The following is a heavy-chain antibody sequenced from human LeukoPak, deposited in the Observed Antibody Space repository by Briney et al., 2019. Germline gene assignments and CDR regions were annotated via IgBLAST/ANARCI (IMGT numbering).Heavy chain of an antibody. CDR2: IYYSGST. J-gene: IGHJ4*02. V-gene: IGHV4-39*07. Sequence: PSETLSLTCTVSGGSISSSSYYWGWIRQPPGKGLEWIGSIYYSGSTYYNPSLKSRVTISVDTSKNRFSLKLSSVTAADTAVYYCARDDQGVNYDILTGYYRAAFGFDYWGQGTLVTVSS. CDR3: ARDDQGVNYDILTGYYRAAFGFDY. CDR1: GGSISSSSYY. D-gene: IGHD3-9*01.